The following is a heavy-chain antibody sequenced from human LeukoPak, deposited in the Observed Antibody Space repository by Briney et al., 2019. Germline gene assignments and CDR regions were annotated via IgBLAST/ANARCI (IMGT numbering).Heavy chain of an antibody. CDR1: GYSISRGYY. Sequence: PSETLSLTCAVSGYSISRGYYWGSIRQPPGKGLEWIENIYHSGSTHYNPSLKSRVNISVDTSKNQFSLKLSSVTAADTAVYYCARLVWGSLTGYYFDYWGQGTLVTVSS. CDR3: ARLVWGSLTGYYFDY. J-gene: IGHJ4*02. CDR2: IYHSGST. D-gene: IGHD3-16*01. V-gene: IGHV4-38-2*01.